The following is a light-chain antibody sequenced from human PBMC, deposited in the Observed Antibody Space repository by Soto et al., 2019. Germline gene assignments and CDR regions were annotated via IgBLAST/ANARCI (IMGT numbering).Light chain of an antibody. V-gene: IGLV2-23*01. CDR2: EDI. CDR3: CSYAGGTSVV. J-gene: IGLJ2*01. CDR1: SSDVGSYNL. Sequence: QSALTQPASVSGSPGHSITISCTGTSSDVGSYNLVSWYQQHPGKAPKLMIYEDIERPSGVSNRFSGSKSGNTASLTISGLQTEDEADYYCCSYAGGTSVVFGGGTKVTVL.